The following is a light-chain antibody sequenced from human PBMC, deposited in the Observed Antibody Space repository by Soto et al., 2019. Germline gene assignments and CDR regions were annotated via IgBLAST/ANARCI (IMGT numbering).Light chain of an antibody. Sequence: DIQITQSPSSVSASIVDIVTITCRASQSISRYLIWYQQKPGKAPKLLIYAASDLQSGVPSRFSGSGSGTEFTLTISSLQPDDFATYYCQQYNSYPITFGQGTRLEIK. CDR2: AAS. CDR3: QQYNSYPIT. CDR1: QSISRY. J-gene: IGKJ5*01. V-gene: IGKV1-39*01.